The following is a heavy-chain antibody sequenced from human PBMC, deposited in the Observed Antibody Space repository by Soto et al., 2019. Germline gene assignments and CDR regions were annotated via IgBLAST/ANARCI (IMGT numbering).Heavy chain of an antibody. CDR3: ARTYYEQENSDY. CDR2: IYSGGST. V-gene: IGHV3-66*01. J-gene: IGHJ4*02. CDR1: GFTVSSNY. D-gene: IGHD3-22*01. Sequence: EVQLVESGGGLVQPGGSLRLSCAASGFTVSSNYMSWVRQAPGKGLEWVSVIYSGGSTYYADSVKGRFTISRDNSKNTLYLQMNSLRAEDTAVYYCARTYYEQENSDYWGQGTLVTVSS.